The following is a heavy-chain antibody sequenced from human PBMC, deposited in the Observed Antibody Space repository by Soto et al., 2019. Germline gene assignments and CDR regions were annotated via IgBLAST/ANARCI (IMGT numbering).Heavy chain of an antibody. V-gene: IGHV1-69*01. CDR1: GGTFSSYA. D-gene: IGHD5-18*01. J-gene: IGHJ3*02. CDR2: IIPIFGTA. Sequence: QVQLVQSGAEVKKPGSSVKVSCTASGGTFSSYAISWVRQAPGQGLEWMGGIIPIFGTANYAQKFQGRVTITADEATSTAYMELSSLRSEDTAVYYCARDHLSYGYGPRRPRQAFDIWGQGTMVTVSS. CDR3: ARDHLSYGYGPRRPRQAFDI.